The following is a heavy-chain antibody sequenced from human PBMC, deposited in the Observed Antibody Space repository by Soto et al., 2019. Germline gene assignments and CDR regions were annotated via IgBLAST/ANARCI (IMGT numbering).Heavy chain of an antibody. J-gene: IGHJ4*02. D-gene: IGHD5-12*01. Sequence: QVQLVQSGGEVKKPGASVTVSCKASGYTFINYHITWVRQAPGQGLEWMAWINTYNGMTDYAQRFQGRVTMTRDTSTSTAYMELRNLGSDETAMYFCAKSPRGEMATDWGQGTLVTVSS. CDR3: AKSPRGEMATD. CDR2: INTYNGMT. CDR1: GYTFINYH. V-gene: IGHV1-18*01.